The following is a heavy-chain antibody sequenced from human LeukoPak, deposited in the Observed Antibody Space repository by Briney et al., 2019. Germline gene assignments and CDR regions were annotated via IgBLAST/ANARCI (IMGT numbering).Heavy chain of an antibody. J-gene: IGHJ4*02. CDR1: GFTFSNCW. V-gene: IGHV3-7*01. CDR3: ARLEQWLTPY. CDR2: IKQDGSEK. D-gene: IGHD6-19*01. Sequence: PGGSLRLSCAVSGFTFSNCWMSWVRQAPGKGLEWVANIKQDGSEKYYVDSVKGRFTISRDNAKNSLYLQMNSLRVEDTAVYYCARLEQWLTPYWGQGTLVTVSS.